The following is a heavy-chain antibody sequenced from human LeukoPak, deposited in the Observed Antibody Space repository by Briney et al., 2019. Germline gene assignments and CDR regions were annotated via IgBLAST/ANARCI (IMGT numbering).Heavy chain of an antibody. V-gene: IGHV4-39*07. J-gene: IGHJ3*01. Sequence: PSETLSLTCTVSGGSISSSNYYWGWIRQPPGKGLEWIGSIYYSGSTYYNPSLKSRLSISVDTSKNQFSLKLTSVTAADTAVYYCARVRQWEILGAFDLWGQGTTVTVSS. CDR2: IYYSGST. D-gene: IGHD1-26*01. CDR1: GGSISSSNYY. CDR3: ARVRQWEILGAFDL.